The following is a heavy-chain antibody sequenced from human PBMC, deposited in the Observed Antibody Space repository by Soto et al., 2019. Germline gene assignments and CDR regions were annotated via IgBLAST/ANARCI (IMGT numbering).Heavy chain of an antibody. J-gene: IGHJ6*02. CDR1: GFTFSGSA. CDR3: TRTYGSGSYPYYYYYYYGMDV. V-gene: IGHV3-73*01. D-gene: IGHD3-10*01. CDR2: IRSKANSYAT. Sequence: GGSLRLSCAASGFTFSGSAMHWVRQASGKGLEWVGRIRSKANSYATAYAASMKGRFTISRDDSKNTAYLQMNSLKTEDTAVYYCTRTYGSGSYPYYYYYYYGMDVWGQGTTVTVSS.